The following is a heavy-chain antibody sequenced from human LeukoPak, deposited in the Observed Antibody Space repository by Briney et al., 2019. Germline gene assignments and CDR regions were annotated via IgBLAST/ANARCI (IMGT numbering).Heavy chain of an antibody. Sequence: PSETLSLTCTVSGGSISSSTFYWGWIRQPPGKGLEWIGSLYYSGSTYYNPSLKSRVTISVDTSKNQFSLKLSSMTAADTAVYYCARDSLAGYSGYDRRLDYWGQGTLVTVSS. CDR2: LYYSGST. J-gene: IGHJ4*02. V-gene: IGHV4-39*07. CDR1: GGSISSSTFY. CDR3: ARDSLAGYSGYDRRLDY. D-gene: IGHD5-12*01.